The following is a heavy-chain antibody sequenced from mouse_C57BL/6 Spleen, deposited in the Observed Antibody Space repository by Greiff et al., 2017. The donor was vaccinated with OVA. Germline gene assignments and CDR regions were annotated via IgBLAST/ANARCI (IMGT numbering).Heavy chain of an antibody. J-gene: IGHJ2*01. D-gene: IGHD2-3*01. CDR2: IDPETGGT. V-gene: IGHV1-15*01. CDR3: TDGYYLLDY. Sequence: VQLQQSGAELVRPGASVTLSCKASGYTFTDYEMHWVKQTPVHGLEWIGAIDPETGGTAYNQKFKGKAILTADKSSSTAYMALRSLTSEDSAVYYGTDGYYLLDYWGQGTTLTVSS. CDR1: GYTFTDYE.